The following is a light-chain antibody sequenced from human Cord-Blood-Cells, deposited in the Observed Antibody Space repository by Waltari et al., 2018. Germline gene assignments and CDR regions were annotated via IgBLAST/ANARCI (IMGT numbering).Light chain of an antibody. CDR3: QQYDNLPLT. V-gene: IGKV1-33*01. Sequence: DIQITQSPSSLSASVVDRVTITCQARQDISNYLNWYQQKPGKAPKLLIYDASNLETRVPSMFSGSGSGTDFTFTISSLQPEDIATYYCQQYDNLPLTFGGGTKVEIK. J-gene: IGKJ4*01. CDR2: DAS. CDR1: QDISNY.